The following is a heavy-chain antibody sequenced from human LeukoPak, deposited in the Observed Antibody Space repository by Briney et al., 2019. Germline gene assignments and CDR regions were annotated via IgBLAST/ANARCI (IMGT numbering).Heavy chain of an antibody. CDR3: ATNFYGDYAVY. CDR1: GFTFSSYW. D-gene: IGHD4-17*01. V-gene: IGHV3-74*01. J-gene: IGHJ4*02. CDR2: INSDGSST. Sequence: GGSLRLSCAASGFTFSSYWMHWVRQAPGKGLVWVPRINSDGSSTSYADSVKGRFTISRDNAKNTLYLQMNSLRAEDTAVYYCATNFYGDYAVYWGQGTLVTVSS.